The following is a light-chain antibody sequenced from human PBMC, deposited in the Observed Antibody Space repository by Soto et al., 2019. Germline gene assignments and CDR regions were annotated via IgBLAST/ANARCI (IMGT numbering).Light chain of an antibody. CDR3: QQYENWPQLT. CDR2: GAS. CDR1: QSVGGD. V-gene: IGKV3-15*01. J-gene: IGKJ4*01. Sequence: RVMTHSPTTLSVSPGGRSILSCRASQSVGGDLAWYQRKPGQAPRLLXYGASSRAPGIPTRFSGSGCGTEFTLTISSLQSEDFAVYYCQQYENWPQLTFGGGTKVDIK.